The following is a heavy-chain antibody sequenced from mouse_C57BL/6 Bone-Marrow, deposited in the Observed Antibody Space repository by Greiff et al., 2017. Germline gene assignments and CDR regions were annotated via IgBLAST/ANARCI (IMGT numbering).Heavy chain of an antibody. CDR3: ARCDGYPLYYAMDY. Sequence: QVQLKESDAELVKPGASVKISCKVSGYTFTDHTIHWMKQRPEQGLEWIGYIYPRDGSTKYNEKFKGKATLTADKSSSPAYMSRNSLTSEDSAVYFCARCDGYPLYYAMDYWGQGTSVTVSS. J-gene: IGHJ4*01. CDR2: IYPRDGST. D-gene: IGHD2-3*01. V-gene: IGHV1-78*01. CDR1: GYTFTDHT.